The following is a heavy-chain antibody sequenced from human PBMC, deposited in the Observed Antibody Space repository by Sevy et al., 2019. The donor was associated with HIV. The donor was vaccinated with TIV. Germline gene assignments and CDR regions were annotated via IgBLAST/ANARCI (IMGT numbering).Heavy chain of an antibody. D-gene: IGHD2-15*01. J-gene: IGHJ6*02. CDR3: ERVNCGGGSCYYYYGMDV. CDR1: GFTVSSNY. Sequence: GGSLRLSCAASGFTVSSNYMSWVRQAPGKGLEWVSVIYSGGSTYYADSVKGRFTISRDNSKNTLYLQMNSLRAEDTAVYYCERVNCGGGSCYYYYGMDVWGQGTTVTVSS. CDR2: IYSGGST. V-gene: IGHV3-53*01.